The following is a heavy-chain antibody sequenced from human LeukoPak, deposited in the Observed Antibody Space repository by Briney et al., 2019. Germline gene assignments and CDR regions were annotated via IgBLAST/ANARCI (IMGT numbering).Heavy chain of an antibody. V-gene: IGHV4-34*01. CDR2: INHSGST. CDR1: GGSFSGYY. J-gene: IGHJ4*02. D-gene: IGHD5-24*01. Sequence: SETLSLTCAVYGGSFSGYYWSWIRQPPGKGLEWIGEINHSGSTNYNPFLKSRVTISVDTSKNQFSLKLSSVTAADTAVYYCARGVLRGWLQFGGQGTLVTVSS. CDR3: ARGVLRGWLQF.